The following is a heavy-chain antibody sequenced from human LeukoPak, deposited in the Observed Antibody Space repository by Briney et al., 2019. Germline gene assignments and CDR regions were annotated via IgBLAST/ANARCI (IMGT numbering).Heavy chain of an antibody. CDR3: ATTTSLTASGYDY. CDR1: GYTYTHYR. V-gene: IGHV1-8*03. J-gene: IGHJ4*02. D-gene: IGHD4-17*01. Sequence: ASVKVSCKASGYTYTHYRINWMRQAPGQGLEWMGWINPNTGDRGYAPTIQGTVSITSATSITTAYMKLGRPRSEEPAEYFCATTTSLTASGYDYWGQGTLVTVSS. CDR2: INPNTGDR.